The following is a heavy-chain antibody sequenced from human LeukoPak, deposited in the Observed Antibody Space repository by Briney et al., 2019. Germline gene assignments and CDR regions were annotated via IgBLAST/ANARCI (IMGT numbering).Heavy chain of an antibody. D-gene: IGHD4-17*01. CDR2: IYYSGST. CDR3: ARQAYGDYVDY. CDR1: GGSFTKHQ. Sequence: SETLSLTCAVYGGSFTKHQWSWIRQPPGKGLEWIGYIYYSGSTNYNPSLKSRVTISVDTSKNQFSLKLSSVTAADTAVYYCARQAYGDYVDYWGQGTLVTVSS. J-gene: IGHJ4*02. V-gene: IGHV4-59*08.